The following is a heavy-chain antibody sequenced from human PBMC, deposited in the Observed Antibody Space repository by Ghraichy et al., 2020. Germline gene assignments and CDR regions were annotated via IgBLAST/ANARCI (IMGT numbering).Heavy chain of an antibody. D-gene: IGHD3-9*01. CDR3: ARHNYDILTGTRLRDRHYFDY. CDR1: GGSISSYY. V-gene: IGHV4-59*08. CDR2: IYYSGST. J-gene: IGHJ4*02. Sequence: SETLSLTCTVSGGSISSYYWSWIQQPPGKGLEWIGYIYYSGSTNYNPSLKSRVTISVDTSKNQFSLKLSSVTAADTAVYYCARHNYDILTGTRLRDRHYFDYWGQGTLVTVSS.